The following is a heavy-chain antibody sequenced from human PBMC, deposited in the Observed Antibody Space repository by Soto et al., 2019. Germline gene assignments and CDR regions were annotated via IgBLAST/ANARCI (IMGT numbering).Heavy chain of an antibody. J-gene: IGHJ5*02. D-gene: IGHD3-10*02. CDR3: ARYVATSPAGWFEP. V-gene: IGHV2-5*02. CDR1: GFSLTNNGEA. CDR2: IYWDDDN. Sequence: QITLKESGPTLVKPTQTLTLTCTFSGFSLTNNGEAVGWFRQSPGKALEWLVLIYWDDDNRHNPTLRTRLSTTKDTSKNQVVLTLTNMDPVDTATYYCARYVATSPAGWFEPWGQGIPVTVSS.